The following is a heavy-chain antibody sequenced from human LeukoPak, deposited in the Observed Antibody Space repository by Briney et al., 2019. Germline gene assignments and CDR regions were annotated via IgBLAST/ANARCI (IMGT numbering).Heavy chain of an antibody. CDR2: INHSGST. D-gene: IGHD5-18*01. J-gene: IGHJ4*02. V-gene: IGHV4-34*01. CDR1: GGSFSGYY. Sequence: SETLSLTCAVYGGSFSGYYWRWLRQPPGKGREWVGEINHSGSTNYNPSLKSRVTISVDTSKNQFSLKLSSVTAADTAVYYCARGPGRGYSYGYGYWGQGTLVTVSS. CDR3: ARGPGRGYSYGYGY.